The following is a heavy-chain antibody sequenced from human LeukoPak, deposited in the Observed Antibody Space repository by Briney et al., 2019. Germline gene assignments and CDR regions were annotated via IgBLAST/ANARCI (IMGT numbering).Heavy chain of an antibody. J-gene: IGHJ3*02. V-gene: IGHV1-58*01. CDR2: IVVGSGNT. CDR1: GFTFSGSA. CDR3: AALMGAADAFDI. D-gene: IGHD1-26*01. Sequence: ASVKVSCKASGFTFSGSAVQWVRQTREQRLEWIGWIVVGSGNTDQAQKFQERVTITRDMSTSTAYMELSSLRSEDTAVYYCAALMGAADAFDIWGQGTMVTVSS.